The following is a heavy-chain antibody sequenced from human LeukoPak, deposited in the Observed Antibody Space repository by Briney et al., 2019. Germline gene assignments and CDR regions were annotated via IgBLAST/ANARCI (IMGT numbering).Heavy chain of an antibody. CDR3: AREYVPRDSGSYYVYYYYMDV. J-gene: IGHJ6*03. Sequence: ASVKVSCKASGYTFTSYAISWVRQAPGQGLEWMGGIIPIFGTANYAQKFQGRVTITADKSTSTAYMELSSLRSEDTAVYYCAREYVPRDSGSYYVYYYYMDVWGKGTTVTVSS. D-gene: IGHD3-10*01. CDR1: GYTFTSYA. CDR2: IIPIFGTA. V-gene: IGHV1-69*06.